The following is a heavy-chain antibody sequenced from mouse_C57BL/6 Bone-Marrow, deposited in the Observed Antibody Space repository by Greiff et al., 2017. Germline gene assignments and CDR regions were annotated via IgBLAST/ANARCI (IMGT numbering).Heavy chain of an antibody. D-gene: IGHD1-2*01. CDR1: GFTFSDYY. V-gene: IGHV5-12*01. J-gene: IGHJ3*01. Sequence: EVKVEESGGGLVQPGGSLKLSCAASGFTFSDYYMYWVRQTPEKRLEWVAYISNGGGSTYYPDTVKGRFTISRDNAKNTLYLQMSRLKSEDTAMYYCARHHYGPFAYWGQGTLVTVSA. CDR2: ISNGGGST. CDR3: ARHHYGPFAY.